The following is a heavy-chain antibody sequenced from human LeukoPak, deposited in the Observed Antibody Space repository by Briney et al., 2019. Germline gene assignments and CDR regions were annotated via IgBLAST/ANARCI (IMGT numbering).Heavy chain of an antibody. Sequence: SGTLSLTCAVSGGSISSSNWWSWVRQPPGKGLEWIGEIYHSGSTNYNPSLKSRVTISVDKSKNQFSLKLSSVTAADTAVYYCARSSSSGWYGGGFDYWGQGTLVTVSS. J-gene: IGHJ4*02. D-gene: IGHD6-19*01. CDR2: IYHSGST. CDR3: ARSSSSGWYGGGFDY. V-gene: IGHV4-4*02. CDR1: GGSISSSNW.